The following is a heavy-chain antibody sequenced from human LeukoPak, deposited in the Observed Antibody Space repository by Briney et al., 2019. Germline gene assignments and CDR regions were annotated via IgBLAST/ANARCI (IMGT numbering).Heavy chain of an antibody. D-gene: IGHD2-2*01. CDR3: ARRRYCSSTSCPFDP. Sequence: ASVKVSCKASGYTFMSYAMHWVRQAPGQRLEWMGWINPDNGDTKYSQKFQDRVTITGDTSASTAYMELSSLRSEDTAVYYCARRRYCSSTSCPFDPWGQGTLVTVSS. CDR1: GYTFMSYA. V-gene: IGHV1-3*01. J-gene: IGHJ5*02. CDR2: INPDNGDT.